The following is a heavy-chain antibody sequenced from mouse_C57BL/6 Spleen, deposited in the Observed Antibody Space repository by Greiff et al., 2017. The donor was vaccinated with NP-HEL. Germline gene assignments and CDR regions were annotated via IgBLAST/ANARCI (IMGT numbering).Heavy chain of an antibody. CDR3: ARDYGKDY. CDR2: INPSTGGT. CDR1: GYSFTGYY. V-gene: IGHV1-42*01. J-gene: IGHJ2*01. D-gene: IGHD1-1*01. Sequence: EVKLQQSGPELVKPGASVKISCKASGYSFTGYYMNWVKQSPEKSLEWIGEINPSTGGTTYNQKFKAKATLTVDKSSSTAYMQLKSLTSEDSAVYYCARDYGKDYWGQGTTLTVSS.